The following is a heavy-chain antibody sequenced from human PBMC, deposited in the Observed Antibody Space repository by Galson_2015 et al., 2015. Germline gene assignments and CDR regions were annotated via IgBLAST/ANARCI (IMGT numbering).Heavy chain of an antibody. J-gene: IGHJ2*01. Sequence: SVKVSCKASGYTFTSYAVHWVRQAPGQRLEWMGWINVGNGNTKYSQKFQGRVTITRDTSASTAYMELSSLRSEDTAVYYCAREPPRSSAATYFDLWGRGTLVTVSS. V-gene: IGHV1-3*01. D-gene: IGHD2-2*01. CDR1: GYTFTSYA. CDR3: AREPPRSSAATYFDL. CDR2: INVGNGNT.